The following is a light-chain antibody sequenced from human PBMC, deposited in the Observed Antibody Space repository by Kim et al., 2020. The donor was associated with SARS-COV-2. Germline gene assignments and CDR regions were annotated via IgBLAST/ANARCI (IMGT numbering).Light chain of an antibody. Sequence: TVTISCTRSSGSIASSYVQWYQQRPGSAPTSVIYEDNQRPSGVPDRFSGSIDSSSNSASLTISGLQTEDEADYYCMSYDTTNPLYVFGTGTKSPS. CDR1: SGSIASSY. V-gene: IGLV6-57*03. CDR2: EDN. CDR3: MSYDTTNPLYV. J-gene: IGLJ1*01.